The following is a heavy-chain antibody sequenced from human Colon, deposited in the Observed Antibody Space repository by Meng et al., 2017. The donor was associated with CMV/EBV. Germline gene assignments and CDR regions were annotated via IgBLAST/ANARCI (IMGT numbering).Heavy chain of an antibody. Sequence: GESLKISCAVSGFPLNSHGMHWVRQAPGKGLEWVSSISSGLSHIYYADSVKGRFSISRDDAKNSLFLQMNSLRDEDTAVYYCARSRGWSRPPEFWGQGTLATVSS. J-gene: IGHJ1*01. CDR3: ARSRGWSRPPEF. CDR1: GFPLNSHG. CDR2: ISSGLSHI. V-gene: IGHV3-21*01. D-gene: IGHD6-19*01.